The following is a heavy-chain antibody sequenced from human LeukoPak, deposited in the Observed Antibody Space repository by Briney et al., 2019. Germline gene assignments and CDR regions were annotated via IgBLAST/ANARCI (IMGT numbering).Heavy chain of an antibody. D-gene: IGHD3-22*01. V-gene: IGHV3-33*01. CDR3: ARDSDSSFEGGPFDY. Sequence: PGGSLSLSCAASGFTFSTYGMHWVRQAPGKGVEWVAVIWFDGSNKYNADSVKGRFTISRDNSQNTLYLQMNSLRGEDTAVYYCARDSDSSFEGGPFDYWGQGTLVTVSS. CDR1: GFTFSTYG. J-gene: IGHJ4*02. CDR2: IWFDGSNK.